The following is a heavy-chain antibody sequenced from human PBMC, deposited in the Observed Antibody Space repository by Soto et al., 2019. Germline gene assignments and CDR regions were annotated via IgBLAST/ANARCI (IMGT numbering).Heavy chain of an antibody. J-gene: IGHJ5*02. CDR3: AKDRPVKARSGSLSS. CDR1: GFISNYG. CDR2: ISHDGSNK. D-gene: IGHD1-26*01. V-gene: IGHV3-30*18. Sequence: QVQLVEAGGGVVQPGRSLRLSCAASGFISNYGMHWVRQAPGKGLEWVALISHDGSNKYYADSVKGRFTISRDNSMSTMYLKMNSLRAEDTAVYYCAKDRPVKARSGSLSSWGQGTLVTVSS.